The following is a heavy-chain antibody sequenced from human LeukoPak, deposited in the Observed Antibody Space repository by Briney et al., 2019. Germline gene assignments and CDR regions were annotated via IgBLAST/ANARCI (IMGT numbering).Heavy chain of an antibody. CDR1: GFTFSSYA. CDR2: ISGSGGST. CDR3: AKDPLKTYKSLTTVYYFDY. J-gene: IGHJ4*02. V-gene: IGHV3-23*01. D-gene: IGHD4-17*01. Sequence: SGGSLRLSCAASGFTFSSYAMSWVRQAPGKGLEWVSAISGSGGSTYYADSVKGRFTISRDNSKNTLYLQMNSLRAEDTAVYYCAKDPLKTYKSLTTVYYFDYWGQGTLVTVSS.